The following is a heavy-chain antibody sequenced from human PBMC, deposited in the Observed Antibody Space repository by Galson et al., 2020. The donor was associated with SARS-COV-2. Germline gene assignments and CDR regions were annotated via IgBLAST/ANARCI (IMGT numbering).Heavy chain of an antibody. CDR3: ARDDDSSGMGAFDI. V-gene: IGHV3-13*04. D-gene: IGHD3-22*01. Sequence: GESLKISCAASGFTFSSHDMHWVRQLTGKGLEWVSGIGAHGRTYYPDSVKGRFTISRDNAKNSLHLQMNSLTAGDTAVYYCARDDDSSGMGAFDIWGRGTMVTVSS. CDR2: IGAHGRT. CDR1: GFTFSSHD. J-gene: IGHJ3*02.